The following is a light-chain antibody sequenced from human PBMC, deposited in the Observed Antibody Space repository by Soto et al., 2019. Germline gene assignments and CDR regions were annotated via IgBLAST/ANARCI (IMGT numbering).Light chain of an antibody. CDR3: HQYGRSPWT. Sequence: EVVLTQSPVTLSLSPGEGATLSCRASQTVSSNSLAWYQQKPGQPPRLLIFGASTRATGIADRFSGSGSGTDFTLTISRVEPEDFVVYYCHQYGRSPWTFGQGTKVEMK. CDR2: GAS. CDR1: QTVSSNS. V-gene: IGKV3-20*01. J-gene: IGKJ1*01.